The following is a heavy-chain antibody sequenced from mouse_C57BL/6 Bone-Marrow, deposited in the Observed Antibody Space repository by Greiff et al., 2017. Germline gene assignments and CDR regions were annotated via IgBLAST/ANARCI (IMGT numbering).Heavy chain of an antibody. J-gene: IGHJ3*01. CDR1: GYAFTNYL. CDR3: ARSKNWDSWFAY. D-gene: IGHD4-1*01. CDR2: INPGRGGT. V-gene: IGHV1-54*01. Sequence: QVQLQQSGAELVRPGTSVKVSCKASGYAFTNYLIEWVKQRPGRGLGWIGVINPGRGGTTNKEKFKGKAQLTADKSSSTAYMQLSSLTSEDSAVYFCARSKNWDSWFAYWGQGTLVTVSA.